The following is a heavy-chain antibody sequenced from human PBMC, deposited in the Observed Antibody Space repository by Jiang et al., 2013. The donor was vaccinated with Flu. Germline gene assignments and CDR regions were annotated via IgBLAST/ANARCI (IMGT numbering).Heavy chain of an antibody. V-gene: IGHV1-18*01. CDR3: AREGRIVGATIFDY. Sequence: KVSCKASGYTFTSYGISWVRQAPGQGLEWMGWISAYNGNTNYAQKLQGRVTMTTDTSTSTAYMELRSLRSDDTAVYYCAREGRIVGATIFDYWGQGTLVTVSS. CDR2: ISAYNGNT. J-gene: IGHJ4*02. CDR1: GYTFTSYG. D-gene: IGHD1-26*01.